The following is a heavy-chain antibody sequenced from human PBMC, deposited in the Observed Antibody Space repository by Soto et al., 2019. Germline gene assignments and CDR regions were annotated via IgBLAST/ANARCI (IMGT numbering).Heavy chain of an antibody. D-gene: IGHD6-6*01. CDR2: INHSGST. Sequence: GSLRLSCAASGFTFSNAWMSWVRQPPGKGLEWIGEINHSGSTNYNPSLKSRVTISVDTSKNQFSLKLSSVTAADTAVYYCARGGSSSSRFLYYYYGMDVWGQGTTVTVSS. J-gene: IGHJ6*02. CDR1: GFTFSNAW. V-gene: IGHV4-34*01. CDR3: ARGGSSSSRFLYYYYGMDV.